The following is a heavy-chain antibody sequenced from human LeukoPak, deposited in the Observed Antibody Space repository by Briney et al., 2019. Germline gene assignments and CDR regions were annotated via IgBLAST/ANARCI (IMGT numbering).Heavy chain of an antibody. CDR2: INAGNGNT. V-gene: IGHV1-3*01. D-gene: IGHD5-18*01. CDR1: GYTFTCYA. CDR3: ARGRSGYSYGYLVY. Sequence: VASVKVSCKASGYTFTCYAMHWVRQAPGQRLEWMGWINAGNGNTKYSQKFQGRVTITRDTSASTAYMELSSLRSEDTAVYYCARGRSGYSYGYLVYWGQGTLVTVSS. J-gene: IGHJ4*02.